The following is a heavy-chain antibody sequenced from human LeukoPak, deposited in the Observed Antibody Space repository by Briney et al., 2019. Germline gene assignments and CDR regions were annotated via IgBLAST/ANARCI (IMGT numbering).Heavy chain of an antibody. J-gene: IGHJ4*02. V-gene: IGHV4-39*07. Sequence: SETLSLTCTVSGDSISSYYWGWIRQPPGKGLEWIGSVYYSGSTYYNPSLKSRVTISVDTSKNQFSLKLSSVTAADTAVYYCARGRQIPATSHWGQGTLVTVSS. CDR1: GDSISSYY. D-gene: IGHD2-2*01. CDR2: VYYSGST. CDR3: ARGRQIPATSH.